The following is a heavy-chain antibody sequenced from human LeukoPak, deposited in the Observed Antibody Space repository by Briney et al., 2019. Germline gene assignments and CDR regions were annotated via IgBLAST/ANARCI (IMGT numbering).Heavy chain of an antibody. V-gene: IGHV4-61*01. J-gene: IGHJ5*02. CDR2: IYYSGST. CDR1: GGSVSSGSYY. D-gene: IGHD5-18*01. CDR3: ALVGSAGIQLGLHWFDP. Sequence: SETLSLTCTVSGGSVSSGSYYWSWTRQPPGKGLEWIGYIYYSGSTNYNPSLKSRVTISVDTSKNQFSLKLSSVTAADTAVYYCALVGSAGIQLGLHWFDPWGQGTLVTVSS.